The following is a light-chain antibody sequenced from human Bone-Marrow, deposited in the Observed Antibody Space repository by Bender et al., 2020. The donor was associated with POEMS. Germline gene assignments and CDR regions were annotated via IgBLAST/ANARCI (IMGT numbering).Light chain of an antibody. J-gene: IGLJ3*02. V-gene: IGLV1-47*01. CDR2: RDN. CDR3: AAWDDSLTAWV. Sequence: QSVLTQPPAASGTPGQSVTVSCSGSNSNIGIKFVYWFQHLPGAAPQLVIYRDNQRPSGVPDRFSASKSGTSASLAISGLRSEDEADYYCAAWDDSLTAWVFGGGTKVTVL. CDR1: NSNIGIKF.